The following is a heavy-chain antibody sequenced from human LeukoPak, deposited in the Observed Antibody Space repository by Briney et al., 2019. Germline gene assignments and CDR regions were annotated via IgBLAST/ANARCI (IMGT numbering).Heavy chain of an antibody. CDR3: AKAGTIAVAGSGFDY. CDR2: ISWNSGSI. J-gene: IGHJ4*02. D-gene: IGHD6-19*01. CDR1: GFTFDDYA. Sequence: PGGSLRLFCAASGFTFDDYAMQWVRQAPGKGLEWVSGISWNSGSIGYADSVKGRFTISRDNAKNSLYLQMNSLRAEDTALYYCAKAGTIAVAGSGFDYWGQGTLVTVSS. V-gene: IGHV3-9*01.